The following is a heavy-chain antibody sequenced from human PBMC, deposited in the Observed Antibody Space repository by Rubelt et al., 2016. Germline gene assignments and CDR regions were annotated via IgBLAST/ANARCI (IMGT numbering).Heavy chain of an antibody. CDR3: ARHHTAMVINAFDI. CDR2: IYYSGST. Sequence: QLQLQESGPGLVKPSETLSLTCTVSGGSISSSSYYWGWIRQPPGKGLEWIGSIYYSGSTYYNPSLKGRVTISVDTSKNKFSLKLSFVTAAETAVYYCARHHTAMVINAFDIWGQGTMVTVSS. J-gene: IGHJ3*02. D-gene: IGHD5-18*01. V-gene: IGHV4-39*01. CDR1: GGSISSSSYY.